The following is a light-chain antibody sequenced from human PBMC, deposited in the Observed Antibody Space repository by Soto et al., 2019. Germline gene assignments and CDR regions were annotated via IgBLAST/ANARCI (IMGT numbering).Light chain of an antibody. V-gene: IGKV3-15*01. J-gene: IGKJ2*01. CDR3: QQYDKWPYT. Sequence: EIVLTQSPATLSVSPGERATLSCRTSQSVGSNLAWYQQKPGQAPRLLIYGAFIRAPGFPVTFRGTKSGSEFTLTISSLQSEDDALYYCQQYDKWPYTFGQGTNLEIK. CDR1: QSVGSN. CDR2: GAF.